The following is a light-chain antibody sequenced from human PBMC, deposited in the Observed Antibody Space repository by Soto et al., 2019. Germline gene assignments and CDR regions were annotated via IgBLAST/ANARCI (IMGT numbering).Light chain of an antibody. V-gene: IGKV3-20*01. CDR2: AS. J-gene: IGKJ3*01. CDR1: ESVSDSY. CDR3: QHYGTSAL. Sequence: EIVLTQSPGTLSLSPGERATLSCRASESVSDSYLAWYQQKPGQAPRLLIYASSRATGIPDRFSGSGSGTDFTLSISRLEPEAFAVYYCQHYGTSALFGPGTKVEIK.